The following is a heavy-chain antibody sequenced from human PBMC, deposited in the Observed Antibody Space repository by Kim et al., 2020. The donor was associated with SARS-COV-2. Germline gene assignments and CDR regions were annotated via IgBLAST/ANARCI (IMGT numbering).Heavy chain of an antibody. CDR1: GFTFNTYA. V-gene: IGHV3-30*04. J-gene: IGHJ4*02. D-gene: IGHD1-1*01. Sequence: GGSLRLSCSASGFTFNTYAMHWVRQTPSKGLGWLAAISFDGYSKDYADSVKGRFTISSDSSKTTLFLQMNSLGPEDTAVYYCVAEGRGTGGTTGFDYWGQGTRLTVSS. CDR3: VAEGRGTGGTTGFDY. CDR2: ISFDGYSK.